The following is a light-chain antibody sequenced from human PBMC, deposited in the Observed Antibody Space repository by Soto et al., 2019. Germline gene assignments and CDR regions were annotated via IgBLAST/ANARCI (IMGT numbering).Light chain of an antibody. J-gene: IGLJ3*02. Sequence: QSALTQPASVSGSPGQSITISCTGTSSDVGSYNLVSWYQQHPGKAPKLMIYEGSKRPSGVPDRFSGSKSGNTASLTISGLQAEDEADYYCCSYVDTDTWVFGGGTKLTVL. CDR1: SSDVGSYNL. V-gene: IGLV2-23*01. CDR3: CSYVDTDTWV. CDR2: EGS.